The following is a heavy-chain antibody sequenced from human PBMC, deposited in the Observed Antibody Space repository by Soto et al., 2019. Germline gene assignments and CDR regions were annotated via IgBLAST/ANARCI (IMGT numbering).Heavy chain of an antibody. CDR3: AESTSERGLGY. CDR2: IKSDGSDI. Sequence: VQLVESGGDLVQPGGSLRLSCAASGFPFSRYWIHWVRQDPVKGLVWVSRIKSDGSDIRYADAVKSRFTTSRDNGKNTLYLQMNSLRVEDTAIYYCAESTSERGLGYWGQGTLVTVSS. CDR1: GFPFSRYW. J-gene: IGHJ4*02. V-gene: IGHV3-74*01. D-gene: IGHD1-26*01.